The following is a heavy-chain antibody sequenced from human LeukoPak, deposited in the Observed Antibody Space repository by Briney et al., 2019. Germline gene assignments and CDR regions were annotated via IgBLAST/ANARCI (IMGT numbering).Heavy chain of an antibody. J-gene: IGHJ5*02. CDR2: IYYSGST. D-gene: IGHD2-2*01. Sequence: PSETLSLTCTVSGGSISSSSYYWGWIRQPPGKGLEWIGSIYYSGSTYYNPPLKSRVTISVDTSKNQFSLKLSSVTAADTAVYYCARDGEEDIVVVPAAVRGFDPWGQGTLVTVSS. V-gene: IGHV4-39*07. CDR3: ARDGEEDIVVVPAAVRGFDP. CDR1: GGSISSSSYY.